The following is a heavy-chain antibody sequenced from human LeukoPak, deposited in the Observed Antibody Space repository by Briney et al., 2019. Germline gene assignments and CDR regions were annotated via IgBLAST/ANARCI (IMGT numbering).Heavy chain of an antibody. CDR3: AKDYNSGLFDY. D-gene: IGHD6-19*01. J-gene: IGHJ4*02. Sequence: GGSLSLSCAVSGLTFSSFAVSWVRHTPGKGREWVSTIIHDGDSTYFADSMKGRFTITKDNTKSTLYLQMNTLRAEDTALYFCAKDYNSGLFDYWGQGTLVAVSS. CDR2: IIHDGDST. CDR1: GLTFSSFA. V-gene: IGHV3-23*01.